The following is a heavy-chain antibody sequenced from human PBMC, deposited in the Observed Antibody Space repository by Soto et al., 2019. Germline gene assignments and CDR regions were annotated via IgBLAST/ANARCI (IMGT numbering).Heavy chain of an antibody. Sequence: QVQLQESGPGLVKPSQTLSLTCTVSGGSISSGGYYWSWIRQHPGKGLEWIGYIYYSGSTYYNPSLKGRVTISVDTSKNQFSLKLSSVTAADTAVYYCARTPIYYDILTGYFPGWFDPWGQGTLVTVSS. CDR3: ARTPIYYDILTGYFPGWFDP. V-gene: IGHV4-31*03. CDR1: GGSISSGGYY. CDR2: IYYSGST. D-gene: IGHD3-9*01. J-gene: IGHJ5*02.